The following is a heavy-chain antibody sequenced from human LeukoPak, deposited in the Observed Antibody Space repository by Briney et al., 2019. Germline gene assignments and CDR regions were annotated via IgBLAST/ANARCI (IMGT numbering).Heavy chain of an antibody. CDR2: IWYDGSNK. D-gene: IGHD4-17*01. CDR3: ASQTSYGDYFDY. Sequence: GGSLRLSCAASGFTFSSYGMHWVRQAPGKGLEWVAVIWYDGSNKYYADSVKGRFTISRDNAKNSLYLQMNSLRAEDTAVYYCASQTSYGDYFDYWGQGTLVTVSS. CDR1: GFTFSSYG. V-gene: IGHV3-33*03. J-gene: IGHJ4*02.